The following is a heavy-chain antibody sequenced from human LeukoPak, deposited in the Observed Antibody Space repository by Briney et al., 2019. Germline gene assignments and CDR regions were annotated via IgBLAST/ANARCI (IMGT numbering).Heavy chain of an antibody. CDR2: IRYDGSNK. Sequence: GGSLRLSCAASGFTFSSYGMHWVRQAPGKGLEWVAFIRYDGSNKYYADSVKGRFTISRDNAKNSLYLQMNSLRAEDTAVYYCARDGFDIAAATMDVWGKGTTVTVSS. CDR3: ARDGFDIAAATMDV. V-gene: IGHV3-30*02. D-gene: IGHD6-13*01. CDR1: GFTFSSYG. J-gene: IGHJ6*04.